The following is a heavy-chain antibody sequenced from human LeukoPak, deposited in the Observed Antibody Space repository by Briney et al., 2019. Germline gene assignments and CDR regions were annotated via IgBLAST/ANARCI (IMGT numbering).Heavy chain of an antibody. V-gene: IGHV3-73*01. Sequence: GGSLTLSCAASGFTFSGSAMHWVRPASGEGLGWVGRIRSKAKSSATTYAASVKGRFTISRDDSKNTAYLQMNSLKAEDTAVYYCTRPSRNGYSSGWSDYWGQGTLVTVSS. CDR1: GFTFSGSA. CDR3: TRPSRNGYSSGWSDY. D-gene: IGHD6-19*01. J-gene: IGHJ4*02. CDR2: IRSKAKSSAT.